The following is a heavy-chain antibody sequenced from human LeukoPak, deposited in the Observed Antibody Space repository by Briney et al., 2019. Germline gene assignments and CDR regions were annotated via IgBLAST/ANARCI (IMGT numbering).Heavy chain of an antibody. V-gene: IGHV1-69*13. CDR3: ARNYDFWSGYHGYFDY. D-gene: IGHD3-3*01. Sequence: SVKVSCKASGGTFSSYAISWVRQAPGQGLEWMGGIIPIFGTADYAQKFQGRVTITADESTSTAYMELSSLRSEDTAVYYCARNYDFWSGYHGYFDYWGQGTLVTVSS. CDR2: IIPIFGTA. J-gene: IGHJ4*02. CDR1: GGTFSSYA.